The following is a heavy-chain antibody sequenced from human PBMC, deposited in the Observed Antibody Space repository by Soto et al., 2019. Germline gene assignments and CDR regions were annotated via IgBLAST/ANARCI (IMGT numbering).Heavy chain of an antibody. J-gene: IGHJ6*02. Sequence: GGSLRLSCAASGFTFSSYSMNWVRQAPGKGLEWVSSISSSSSYIYYADSVKGRFTISRDNAKNSLYLQMNSLRAEDTAVYYCARLKGGLRFLERNYYYYGMDVWGQGTTVTVSS. CDR1: GFTFSSYS. V-gene: IGHV3-21*01. D-gene: IGHD3-3*01. CDR3: ARLKGGLRFLERNYYYYGMDV. CDR2: ISSSSSYI.